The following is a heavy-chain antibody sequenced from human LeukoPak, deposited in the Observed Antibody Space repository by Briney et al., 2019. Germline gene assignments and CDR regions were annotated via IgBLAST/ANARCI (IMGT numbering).Heavy chain of an antibody. CDR3: ARDRGGVYGGNSLGYYFDY. D-gene: IGHD4-23*01. V-gene: IGHV4-59*01. Sequence: SETLSLTCTVSGGSISSYCWSWIRQPPGKGLEWIGYIYYSGSTNYNPSLKSRVTISVDTSKIQCTLKMSCVTAVSTAVYYCARDRGGVYGGNSLGYYFDYWGQGTLVTVSS. CDR2: IYYSGST. CDR1: GGSISSYC. J-gene: IGHJ4*02.